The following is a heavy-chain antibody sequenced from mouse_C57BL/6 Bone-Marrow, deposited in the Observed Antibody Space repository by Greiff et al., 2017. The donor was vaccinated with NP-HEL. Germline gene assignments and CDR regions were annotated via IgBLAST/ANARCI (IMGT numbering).Heavy chain of an antibody. D-gene: IGHD2-2*01. V-gene: IGHV1-55*01. CDR1: GYTFTSYW. CDR3: ARNGYDLYYYAMDY. J-gene: IGHJ4*01. Sequence: QVQLQQPGAELVKPGASVKMSCKASGYTFTSYWITWVKQRPGQGLAWIGDIYPGSGSTNYNEKFKSKATLTVDTSSSTAYMQLISLTSEDSAVYYCARNGYDLYYYAMDYWGQGTSVTVSS. CDR2: IYPGSGST.